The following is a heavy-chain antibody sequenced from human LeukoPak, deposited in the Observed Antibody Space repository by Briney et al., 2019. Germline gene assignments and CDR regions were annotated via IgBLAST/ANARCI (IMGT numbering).Heavy chain of an antibody. CDR1: GFTFSDYY. D-gene: IGHD3-22*01. CDR2: ISSSGSTI. CDR3: AKDVKSYYDSSGYYHFDY. J-gene: IGHJ4*02. Sequence: GRSLRLSCAASGFTFSDYYMSWIRQAPGKGLEWISYISSSGSTIYYADSVKGRFTISRDNSKNTLYLQMNSLRAEDTAVYYCAKDVKSYYDSSGYYHFDYWGQGTLVTVSS. V-gene: IGHV3-11*01.